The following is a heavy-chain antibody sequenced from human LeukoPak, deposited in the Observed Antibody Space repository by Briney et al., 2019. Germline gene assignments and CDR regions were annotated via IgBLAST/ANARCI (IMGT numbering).Heavy chain of an antibody. CDR2: INHSGST. V-gene: IGHV4-34*01. D-gene: IGHD3-3*01. Sequence: SETLSLACAVYGGSFSCYYWSWIRQPPGKGLEWIGEINHSGSTNYNPSLKSRVTISVDTSKNQFSLKLSSVTAADTAVYYCARGARRITIFAVVTTPKFDYWGQGTLATVSS. CDR3: ARGARRITIFAVVTTPKFDY. CDR1: GGSFSCYY. J-gene: IGHJ4*02.